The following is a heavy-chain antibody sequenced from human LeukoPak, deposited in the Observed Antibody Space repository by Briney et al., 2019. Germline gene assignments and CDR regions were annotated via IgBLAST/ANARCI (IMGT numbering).Heavy chain of an antibody. CDR2: IYYSGST. CDR3: AGGERAYSRRDAFDI. J-gene: IGHJ3*02. Sequence: SETLSLTCTVSGGSISSYYWSWIRQPPGKGLEWIGYIYYSGSTNYNPSLKSRVTISVDTSKNQFSLRLNSVTAADTAVYYCAGGERAYSRRDAFDIWGQGTMVTVSS. V-gene: IGHV4-59*12. CDR1: GGSISSYY. D-gene: IGHD5-18*01.